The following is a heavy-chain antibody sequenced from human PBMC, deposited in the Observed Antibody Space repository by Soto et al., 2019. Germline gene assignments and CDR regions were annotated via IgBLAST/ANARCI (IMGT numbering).Heavy chain of an antibody. CDR3: ARDGQWLPRDGLRSSYYFDY. Sequence: QVQLVESGGGVVQPGRSLRLSCAASGFNFSSYVMHWVRQAPGKGLEWVAVIWYDGGNKYYADSVKGRFTISRDNSKXXXXXXXXXXRAXDTAVYYCARDGQWLPRDGLRSSYYFDYWGQGTLVTVSS. J-gene: IGHJ4*02. CDR2: IWYDGGNK. V-gene: IGHV3-33*01. CDR1: GFNFSSYV. D-gene: IGHD6-19*01.